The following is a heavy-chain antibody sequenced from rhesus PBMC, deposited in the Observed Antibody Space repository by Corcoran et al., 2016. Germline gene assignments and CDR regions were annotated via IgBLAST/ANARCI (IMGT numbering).Heavy chain of an antibody. CDR2: IFGSGGST. Sequence: QVQLQESGPAVVKPSETLSLTCAVSGGSISSSNWWSWIRQSPWKGLVWIGGIFGSGGSTEYNPTLKSRVTISLDTSKNQFSLKLSSVAAADTAVYYCARLNYGWYFDLWGPGTPITISS. CDR1: GGSISSSNW. CDR3: ARLNYGWYFDL. J-gene: IGHJ2*01. V-gene: IGHV4-93*02. D-gene: IGHD3-9*01.